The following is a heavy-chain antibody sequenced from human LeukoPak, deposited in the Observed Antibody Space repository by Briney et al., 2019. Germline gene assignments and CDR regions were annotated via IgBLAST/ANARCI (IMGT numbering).Heavy chain of an antibody. J-gene: IGHJ3*02. D-gene: IGHD5-18*01. CDR1: GGSISSSSYY. CDR3: AKTWIQLWLGEDDAFDI. CDR2: ISGSGGST. Sequence: ETLSLTCTVSGGSISSSSYYWGWIRQPPGKGLEWVSAISGSGGSTYYADSVKGRFTISRDNSKNTLYLQMNSLRAEDTAVYYCAKTWIQLWLGEDDAFDIWGQGTMVTVSS. V-gene: IGHV3-23*01.